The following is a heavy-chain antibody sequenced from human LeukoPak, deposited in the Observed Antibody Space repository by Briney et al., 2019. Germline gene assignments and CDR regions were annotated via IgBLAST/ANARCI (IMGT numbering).Heavy chain of an antibody. Sequence: GGSLRLSCVATGFTFSTYGMHWVRHAPGKGVELVAVIWYDGSNKYYADSVKGRFTISRDNSKNTLYLQMNSLRAEDTAVYYCARGPGYCSSTSCSGGIVYWGQGTLVTVSS. J-gene: IGHJ4*02. D-gene: IGHD2-2*01. CDR1: GFTFSTYG. V-gene: IGHV3-33*01. CDR3: ARGPGYCSSTSCSGGIVY. CDR2: IWYDGSNK.